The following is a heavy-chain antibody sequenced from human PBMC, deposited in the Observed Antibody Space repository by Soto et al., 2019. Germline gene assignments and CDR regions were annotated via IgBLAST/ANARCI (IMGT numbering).Heavy chain of an antibody. D-gene: IGHD3-9*01. CDR1: GGSFSGYY. V-gene: IGHV4-34*01. CDR2: INHSGST. Sequence: PSETLSLTCAVYGGSFSGYYWSWIRQPPGKGLEWIGEINHSGSTNYNPSLKSRVTISVDTSKNQFSLKLSSVTAADTAVYYCARAQPYYDILTGYLDYYYYYMDVWGKGTTVTVSS. J-gene: IGHJ6*03. CDR3: ARAQPYYDILTGYLDYYYYYMDV.